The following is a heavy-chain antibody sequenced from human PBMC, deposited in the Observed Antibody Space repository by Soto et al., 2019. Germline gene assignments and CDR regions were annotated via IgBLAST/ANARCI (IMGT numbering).Heavy chain of an antibody. CDR2: IIPILGIA. J-gene: IGHJ5*02. V-gene: IGHV1-69*02. Sequence: QVQLVQSGAGVKKPGSSVKVSCKASGGTFSSYTISWVRQAPGQGLEWMGRIIPILGIANYAQKFQGRVTITADKSTSTAYMELSSLRSEDTAVYYCARGQQLVDSWFDPWGQGTLVTVSS. D-gene: IGHD6-13*01. CDR1: GGTFSSYT. CDR3: ARGQQLVDSWFDP.